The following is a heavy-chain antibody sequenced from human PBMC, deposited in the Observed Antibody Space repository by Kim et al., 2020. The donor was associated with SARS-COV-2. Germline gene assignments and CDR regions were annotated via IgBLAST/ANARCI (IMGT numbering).Heavy chain of an antibody. D-gene: IGHD1-26*01. Sequence: GGSLRLSCAASGFTVTDAWMIWVRQAPGEGLQWVGRITSEASCGATDFAAPVKGRFTISRDDSTNTVYLQMDSLKTEDIGVYYCTWGVGIRGPGNYFNYWGQGTQVTVSS. V-gene: IGHV3-15*01. CDR3: TWGVGIRGPGNYFNY. CDR2: ITSEASCGAT. CDR1: GFTVTDAW. J-gene: IGHJ4*02.